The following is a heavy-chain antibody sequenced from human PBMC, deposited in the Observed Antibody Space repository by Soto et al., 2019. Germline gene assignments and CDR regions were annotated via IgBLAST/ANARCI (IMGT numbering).Heavy chain of an antibody. CDR1: GYTFTNYR. D-gene: IGHD2-15*01. CDR3: GRGWGYTSGDFDY. Sequence: QVQLVQSGAEVKKPGASVKVSCQASGYTFTNYRINWVRQAPGQGLEWMGWISTSNGNTDYVQKFQGRVTMTADTSTRTAFMELRSLRSDDTAVYYCGRGWGYTSGDFDYWGQGTLVAVSS. J-gene: IGHJ4*02. V-gene: IGHV1-18*01. CDR2: ISTSNGNT.